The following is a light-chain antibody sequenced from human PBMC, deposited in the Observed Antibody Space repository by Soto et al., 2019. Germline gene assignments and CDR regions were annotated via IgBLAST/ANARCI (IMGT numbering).Light chain of an antibody. CDR1: QSISSY. V-gene: IGKV3D-20*01. Sequence: EIVLTQSPATLSLSPVERATLSCGASQSISSYLAWYQQKPGLAPRLLIYDASSRATGIPDRFSGSGSGTDFTLTISRQEHEDFAVYYCQQYGGSLTFGPGTQVDIK. CDR2: DAS. J-gene: IGKJ3*01. CDR3: QQYGGSLT.